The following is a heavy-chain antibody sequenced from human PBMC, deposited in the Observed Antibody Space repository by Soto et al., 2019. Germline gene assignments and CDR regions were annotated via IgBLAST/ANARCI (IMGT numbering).Heavy chain of an antibody. CDR1: GGTFSSYT. V-gene: IGHV1-69*02. Sequence: SVKVSCKASGGTFSSYTISWVRQAPGQGLEWMGRIIPILGIANYAQKFQGRVTITADKSTSTAYMELSSLRSEDTAVYYCARACFSGGRCRFDDIWGQGTMVTVSS. D-gene: IGHD2-15*01. CDR3: ARACFSGGRCRFDDI. J-gene: IGHJ3*02. CDR2: IIPILGIA.